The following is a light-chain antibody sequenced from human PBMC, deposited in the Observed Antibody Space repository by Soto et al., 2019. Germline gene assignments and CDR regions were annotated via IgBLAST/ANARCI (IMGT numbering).Light chain of an antibody. J-gene: IGKJ1*01. V-gene: IGKV1-39*01. CDR1: QSITSY. Sequence: DIQMTQSPSSLSASVGDRVTITCRASQSITSYLNWYQQKPGKAPKLLIYAASSSQSGIPSRFSGSGSGTDFTLTISSLQPEDFATYYCQQTYSTPWTLGQGTKVDI. CDR3: QQTYSTPWT. CDR2: AAS.